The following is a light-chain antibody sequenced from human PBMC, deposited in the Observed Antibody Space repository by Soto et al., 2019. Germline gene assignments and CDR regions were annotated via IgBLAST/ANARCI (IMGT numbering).Light chain of an antibody. J-gene: IGKJ5*01. V-gene: IGKV1-5*01. Sequence: EIQMTQSPSTLSASFGERATINCRASQSISTWLDWYQQKPGRAPKLLIYDSSSLESGVPSRFSGSGSGTEFSLTISSLQPDDFATYYCQQYDSFSSTFGQGTRLEI. CDR2: DSS. CDR1: QSISTW. CDR3: QQYDSFSST.